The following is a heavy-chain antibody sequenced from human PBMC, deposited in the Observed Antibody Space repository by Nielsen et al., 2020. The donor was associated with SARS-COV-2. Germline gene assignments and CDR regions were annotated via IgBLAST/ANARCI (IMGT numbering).Heavy chain of an antibody. Sequence: GGSLRLSCAASGFTLDDYGMSWVRQAPGKGLEWVSGINWNGCSTGYADSVKGRFTISRDNAKNSLYLQMNSLRAEDTALYHCARDRGWTLTTKHGGHGMDVWGQGTTVTVSS. J-gene: IGHJ6*02. CDR3: ARDRGWTLTTKHGGHGMDV. D-gene: IGHD3-10*01. V-gene: IGHV3-20*01. CDR1: GFTLDDYG. CDR2: INWNGCST.